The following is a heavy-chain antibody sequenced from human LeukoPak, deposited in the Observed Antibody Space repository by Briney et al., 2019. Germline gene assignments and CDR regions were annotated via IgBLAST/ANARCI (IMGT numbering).Heavy chain of an antibody. CDR3: AKSPGSTDGY. V-gene: IGHV3-23*01. CDR2: ISGSGGST. D-gene: IGHD2-2*01. J-gene: IGHJ4*02. Sequence: PGGSLRLSCAASGFSLSTYIMNWVRQAPGKGLEWVSAISGSGGSTYYADSVKGRFTISRDNSKNTLYLQMNSLRAEDTAVYYCAKSPGSTDGYWGQGTLVTVSS. CDR1: GFSLSTYI.